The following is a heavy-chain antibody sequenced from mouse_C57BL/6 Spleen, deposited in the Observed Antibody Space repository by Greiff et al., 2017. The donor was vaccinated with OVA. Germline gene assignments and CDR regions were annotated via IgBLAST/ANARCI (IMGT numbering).Heavy chain of an antibody. CDR3: ARRHYDYDEDYAMDY. Sequence: VKLMESGPGLVAPSQSLSITCTVSGFSLTSYAISWVRQPPGKGLEWLGVIWTGGGTNYNSALKSRLSISKDNSKSQVFLKMNSLQTDDTARYYCARRHYDYDEDYAMDYWGQGTSVTVSS. D-gene: IGHD2-4*01. CDR2: IWTGGGT. CDR1: GFSLTSYA. V-gene: IGHV2-9-1*01. J-gene: IGHJ4*01.